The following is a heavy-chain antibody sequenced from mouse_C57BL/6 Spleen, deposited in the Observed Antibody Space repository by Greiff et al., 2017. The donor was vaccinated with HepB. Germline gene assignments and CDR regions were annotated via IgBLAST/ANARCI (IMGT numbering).Heavy chain of an antibody. CDR3: TRPHGSSFAY. CDR2: IDPETGGT. Sequence: VKLMESGAELVRPGASVTLSCKASGYTFTDYEMHWVKQTPVHGLEWIGAIDPETGGTAYNQKFKGKAILTADKSSSTAYMELRSLTSEDSAVYYCTRPHGSSFAYWGQGTLVTVSA. D-gene: IGHD1-1*01. J-gene: IGHJ3*01. CDR1: GYTFTDYE. V-gene: IGHV1-15*01.